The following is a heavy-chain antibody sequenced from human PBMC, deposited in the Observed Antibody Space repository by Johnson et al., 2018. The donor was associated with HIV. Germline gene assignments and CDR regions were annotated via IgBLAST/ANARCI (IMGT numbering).Heavy chain of an antibody. CDR1: GFNFNHAW. V-gene: IGHV3-15*01. Sequence: VQLVESGGGLVKPGKSLRLSCEASGFNFNHAWMSWVRQAPGKGLEWVGRIISERDGGTTDYSAHVKDRFTISRDDSTNTLYLQMNSLKIEDTAVYYCATDLFSLILEDDAFDTWGQGTMVTVSS. J-gene: IGHJ3*02. CDR3: ATDLFSLILEDDAFDT. CDR2: IISERDGGTT.